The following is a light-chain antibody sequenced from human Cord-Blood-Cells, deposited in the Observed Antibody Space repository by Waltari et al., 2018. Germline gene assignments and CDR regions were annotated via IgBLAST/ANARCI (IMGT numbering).Light chain of an antibody. CDR3: SSYAGSNNV. CDR2: EVS. J-gene: IGLJ1*01. CDR1: SSDVGGYNY. Sequence: QSALTQPPSASGSPGQSVTISCTGTSSDVGGYNYVSWYQQHPGKAPKPMIYEVSKRPSGVPARFSVSKSGNPASLTVSGLQAEDEADYSCSSYAGSNNVFGTGTKVTVL. V-gene: IGLV2-8*01.